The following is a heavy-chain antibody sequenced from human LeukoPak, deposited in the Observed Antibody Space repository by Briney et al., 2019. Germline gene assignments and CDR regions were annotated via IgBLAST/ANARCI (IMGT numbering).Heavy chain of an antibody. CDR2: ISGSGGST. V-gene: IGHV3-23*01. CDR3: AKSVIYYGSGSRPYYYYYGMDV. Sequence: GGSLTLSCAASGCTFSSYAMSWVRQAPGKGLEGVSAISGSGGSTYYADSVKGRFTISRDNSKNTLYLQMNSLRAEDTAVYYCAKSVIYYGSGSRPYYYYYGMDVWGQGTTVTVSS. D-gene: IGHD3-10*01. CDR1: GCTFSSYA. J-gene: IGHJ6*02.